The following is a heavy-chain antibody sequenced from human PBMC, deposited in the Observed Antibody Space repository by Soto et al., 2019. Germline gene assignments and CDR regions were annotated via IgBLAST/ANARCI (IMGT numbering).Heavy chain of an antibody. CDR3: ARSQGSSTSLEIYYYYYSGMDV. J-gene: IGHJ6*02. CDR1: GGTFSSYA. V-gene: IGHV1-69*01. D-gene: IGHD2-2*01. Sequence: QVQLVQSGAEVKKPGSSVKVSCKASGGTFSSYAISWVRQAPGQGLEWMGGIIPISGTASYAQKFQGRVTITADDSTSTAYMELSSLTSEDTAVYYCARSQGSSTSLEIYYYYYSGMDVWGQGTTVTVSS. CDR2: IIPISGTA.